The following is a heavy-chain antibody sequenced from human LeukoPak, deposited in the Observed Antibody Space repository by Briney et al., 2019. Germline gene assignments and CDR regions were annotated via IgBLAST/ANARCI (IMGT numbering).Heavy chain of an antibody. D-gene: IGHD5-18*01. CDR3: ARGLIQLWFGNWFDP. CDR1: GYTFTSYY. CDR2: INPSGGST. J-gene: IGHJ5*02. V-gene: IGHV1-46*01. Sequence: ASVKVSCKASGYTFTSYYMHWVRHAPGQGLEWMGIINPSGGSTSYAQKFQGRVTMTRDTSTSTVYMELSSLRSEDTAVYYCARGLIQLWFGNWFDPWGQGTLVTVSS.